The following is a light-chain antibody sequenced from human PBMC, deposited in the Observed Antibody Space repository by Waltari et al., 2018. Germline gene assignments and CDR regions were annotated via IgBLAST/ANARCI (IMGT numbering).Light chain of an antibody. Sequence: EIVLTQSPAILSFSPGERATLSCRASQRVGTYLAWYQQRPGTSPRLLIYDASYRATGIPARFSGSGAETDFTLTISSLQPEDFAVYYCQQRRSWPLTFGGGTRVQI. CDR1: QRVGTY. J-gene: IGKJ4*01. V-gene: IGKV3-11*01. CDR2: DAS. CDR3: QQRRSWPLT.